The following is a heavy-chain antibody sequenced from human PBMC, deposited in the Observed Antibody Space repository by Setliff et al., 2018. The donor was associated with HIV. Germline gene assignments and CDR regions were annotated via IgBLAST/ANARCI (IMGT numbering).Heavy chain of an antibody. CDR1: GFTFSSYA. CDR3: AKLREGHVYSQYDS. Sequence: GGSLRLSCAGSGFTFSSYAMSWVRQAPGKGLQWVSAISGSTGATFYTDSVKGRFTISRDNSKNTLYLRMNSLGAEDTAVYHCAKLREGHVYSQYDSWGHGTLVTVSS. J-gene: IGHJ5*01. CDR2: ISGSTGAT. D-gene: IGHD2-21*01. V-gene: IGHV3-23*01.